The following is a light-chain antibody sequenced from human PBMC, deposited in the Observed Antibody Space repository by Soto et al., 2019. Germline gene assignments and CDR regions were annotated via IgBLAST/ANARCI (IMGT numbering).Light chain of an antibody. CDR3: QSYDSSLTTFV. V-gene: IGLV1-40*01. CDR1: SSDIGAEYD. J-gene: IGLJ1*01. CDR2: GDN. Sequence: QSVLTQPASVSGAPGQRFAISCTGSSSDIGAEYDVHWYQQLPGTAPKLLIYGDNNRPSGVPDRFSGSKSGTSASLAITGLQPEDEADYYCQSYDSSLTTFVFGTGTKLTVL.